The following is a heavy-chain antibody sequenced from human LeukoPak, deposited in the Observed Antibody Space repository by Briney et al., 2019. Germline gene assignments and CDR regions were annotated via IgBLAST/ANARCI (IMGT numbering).Heavy chain of an antibody. Sequence: PGGSLRLSCAASGFTVSSNYMSWVRQAPGKGLEWVSGISKSGGSTYYADSVKGRFTISRDNSKNTLYLQMNSLRAEDTAVYYCAKEEEYYFDYWGQGALVTVSS. CDR2: ISKSGGST. CDR1: GFTVSSNY. CDR3: AKEEEYYFDY. J-gene: IGHJ4*02. V-gene: IGHV3-23*01.